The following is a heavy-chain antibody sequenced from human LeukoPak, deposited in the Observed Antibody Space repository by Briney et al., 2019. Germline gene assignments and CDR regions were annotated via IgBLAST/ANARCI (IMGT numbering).Heavy chain of an antibody. CDR2: IKHSGST. Sequence: PSETLSLTCAVYGGSFSGYYWSWIRQPPGKGLEWIGEIKHSGSTNYNPSLKSRVTISVDTSKNQFSLKLSSVTAADTAVYYCASPKNKYQLLSHPFYYWGQETLVTVSS. J-gene: IGHJ4*02. V-gene: IGHV4-34*01. CDR3: ASPKNKYQLLSHPFYY. CDR1: GGSFSGYY. D-gene: IGHD2-2*01.